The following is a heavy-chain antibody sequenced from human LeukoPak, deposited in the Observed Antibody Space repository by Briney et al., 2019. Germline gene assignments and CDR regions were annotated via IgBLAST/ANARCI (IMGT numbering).Heavy chain of an antibody. Sequence: GGSLRLSCAASGFTFSSYAMHWVRQAPGKGLEWVAVISYDASNKYYADSVKGRFTISRDNSKNTLYLQMNSLRAEDTAVYYCARARWELQLDYWGQGTLVTVSS. D-gene: IGHD1-26*01. CDR3: ARARWELQLDY. CDR1: GFTFSSYA. CDR2: ISYDASNK. V-gene: IGHV3-30*01. J-gene: IGHJ4*02.